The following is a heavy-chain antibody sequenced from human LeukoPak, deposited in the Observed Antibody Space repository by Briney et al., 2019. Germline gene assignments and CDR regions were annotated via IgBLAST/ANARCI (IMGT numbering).Heavy chain of an antibody. J-gene: IGHJ4*02. Sequence: GGSLRLSCAASGFTFSSYWMSWVRQAPGKGLEWVANIKQDGSEKYYVDSVKGRFTISRDNAKNSLYLQMNSLRAEDTAVYYCARDVSVGYCSGGSCLSPYYFDYWGQGTLVIVSS. CDR2: IKQDGSEK. CDR1: GFTFSSYW. V-gene: IGHV3-7*01. D-gene: IGHD2-15*01. CDR3: ARDVSVGYCSGGSCLSPYYFDY.